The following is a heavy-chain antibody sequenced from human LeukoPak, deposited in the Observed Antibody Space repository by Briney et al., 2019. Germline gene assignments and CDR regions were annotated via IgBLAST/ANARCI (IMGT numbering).Heavy chain of an antibody. J-gene: IGHJ4*02. CDR3: ARVQSTAALGPYYFDY. D-gene: IGHD6-13*01. V-gene: IGHV4-30-4*01. CDR1: GGSISSGDYY. Sequence: TSETLSLTCTVSGGSISSGDYYWSWIRQPPGKGLEWIGYIYYSGSTYYNPSLKSRVTISVDTSKNQFSLKLSSVTAADTAVYYCARVQSTAALGPYYFDYWGQGTLVTVSS. CDR2: IYYSGST.